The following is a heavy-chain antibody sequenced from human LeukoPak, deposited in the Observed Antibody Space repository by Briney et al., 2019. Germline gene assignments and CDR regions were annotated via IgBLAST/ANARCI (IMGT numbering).Heavy chain of an antibody. V-gene: IGHV3-30*02. Sequence: GGSLRLSCAASGFTFSSYGMLWVRQAPGKGLEWVAFIRYDGSNKYYVDSVKGRFTISRDNSKNTLYLQMNSLRAEDTAVYYCAKEIDTSGYSPFDYWGQGTLVTVSS. CDR2: IRYDGSNK. CDR1: GFTFSSYG. CDR3: AKEIDTSGYSPFDY. J-gene: IGHJ4*02. D-gene: IGHD3-22*01.